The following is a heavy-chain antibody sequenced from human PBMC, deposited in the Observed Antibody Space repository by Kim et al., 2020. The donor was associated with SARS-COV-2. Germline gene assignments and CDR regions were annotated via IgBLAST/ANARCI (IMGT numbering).Heavy chain of an antibody. CDR1: GFTFSSYW. J-gene: IGHJ6*02. V-gene: IGHV3-7*03. CDR3: AREDRELLYYYYGMDV. D-gene: IGHD1-26*01. CDR2: IKQDGSEK. Sequence: GGSLRLSCAASGFTFSSYWMSWVRQAPGKGLEWVANIKQDGSEKYYVDSVKGRFTISRDNAKNSLYLQMNSLRAEDTAVYYCAREDRELLYYYYGMDVWGQGTTVTVSS.